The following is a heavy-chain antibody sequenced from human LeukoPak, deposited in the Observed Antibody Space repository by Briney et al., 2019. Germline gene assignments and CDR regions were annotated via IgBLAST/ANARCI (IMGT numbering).Heavy chain of an antibody. Sequence: GGSLRLSCAASGFTFSNYWMHWVRQAPGKGLVWVSRINNDGSTTTYADSVKGRSTISRDNAKNTLYLQMNSLRAEDTAVYYCARVITPMVVEDAFDIWGQGTMVTVSS. J-gene: IGHJ3*02. CDR1: GFTFSNYW. V-gene: IGHV3-74*01. CDR3: ARVITPMVVEDAFDI. CDR2: INNDGSTT. D-gene: IGHD5-18*01.